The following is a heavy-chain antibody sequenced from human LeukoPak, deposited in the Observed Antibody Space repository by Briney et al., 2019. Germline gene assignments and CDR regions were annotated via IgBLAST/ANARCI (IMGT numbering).Heavy chain of an antibody. CDR2: IKQDGSEK. CDR1: GFTFSSYW. Sequence: GGSLRLSCAASGFTFSSYWMSWVRQAPGKGLECVANIKQDGSEKYYVDSVKGRFTISRDNAKNSLYLQMNSLRAEDTAVYYCARIRYYYGSGSYSFDYWGQGTLVTVSS. CDR3: ARIRYYYGSGSYSFDY. D-gene: IGHD3-10*01. V-gene: IGHV3-7*01. J-gene: IGHJ4*02.